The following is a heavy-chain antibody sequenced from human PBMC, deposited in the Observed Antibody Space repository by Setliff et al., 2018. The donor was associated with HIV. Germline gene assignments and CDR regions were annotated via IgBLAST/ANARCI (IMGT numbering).Heavy chain of an antibody. CDR1: GYTFSGYY. J-gene: IGHJ5*02. Sequence: GASVKVSCKASGYTFSGYYLHWVRRAPGQGLEWMGWINPNSGATNYAQNFQGRVTMTRDTSISTAYMDLSSLTSDDTAVYYCALASIVSTARWNHWGQGTLVTVSS. D-gene: IGHD1-26*01. CDR2: INPNSGAT. CDR3: ALASIVSTARWNH. V-gene: IGHV1-2*02.